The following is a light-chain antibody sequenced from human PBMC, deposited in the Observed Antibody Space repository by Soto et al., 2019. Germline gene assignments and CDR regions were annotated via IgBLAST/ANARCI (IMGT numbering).Light chain of an antibody. J-gene: IGKJ4*01. Sequence: EIVLTQSPGTLSLSPGERATLSCRASQSLTTNYLAWYQQTPGQAPRLLIYDASSRATGIPDRFSGSGSGTDFTLTIARLEPEDFAVFYCQQGVTFGGGTKVEIK. CDR1: QSLTTNY. V-gene: IGKV3-20*01. CDR2: DAS. CDR3: QQGVT.